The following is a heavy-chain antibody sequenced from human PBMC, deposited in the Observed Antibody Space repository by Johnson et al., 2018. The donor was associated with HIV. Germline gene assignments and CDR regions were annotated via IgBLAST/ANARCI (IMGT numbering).Heavy chain of an antibody. Sequence: VQLVESGGGLIQPGGSLRLSCAASGFTVSSNYMSWVRQAPGKGLVWVSRISSDGSSTSYADSVKGRFTISRDNAKNTLYLQMNSLRAEDTAVYYCARAQLLADDVFNMWGQGTMVTVSS. CDR3: ARAQLLADDVFNM. V-gene: IGHV3-74*02. CDR2: ISSDGSST. J-gene: IGHJ3*02. CDR1: GFTVSSNY. D-gene: IGHD5-24*01.